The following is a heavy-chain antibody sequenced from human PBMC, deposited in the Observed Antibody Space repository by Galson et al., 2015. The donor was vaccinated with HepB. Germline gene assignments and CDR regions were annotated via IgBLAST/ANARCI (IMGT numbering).Heavy chain of an antibody. J-gene: IGHJ4*02. CDR2: ISGINGNT. D-gene: IGHD2-21*02. CDR3: ARDLGDDCVPLFDY. Sequence: SVKVSCKASGYIFINYGISWVRQAPGQGLEWMGWISGINGNTHYAQKLQGRVTMTRDTSTSTAYMELRSLRFDDTAMYYCARDLGDDCVPLFDYWGQGTLVTVSS. V-gene: IGHV1-18*04. CDR1: GYIFINYG.